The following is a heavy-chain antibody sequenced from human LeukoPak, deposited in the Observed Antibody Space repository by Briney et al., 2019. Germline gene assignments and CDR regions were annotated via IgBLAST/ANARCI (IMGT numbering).Heavy chain of an antibody. CDR2: INPSGGST. Sequence: ASVNVSCKASGYTFTSYYMHWVRQAPGQGLEWMGIINPSGGSTSYAQKFQGRVTMTRDTSTSTVYMELSSLRSEDTAMYYCARGVRYFDWLVVVEFGMDVWGKGTTVTVSS. D-gene: IGHD3-9*01. V-gene: IGHV1-46*01. J-gene: IGHJ6*04. CDR3: ARGVRYFDWLVVVEFGMDV. CDR1: GYTFTSYY.